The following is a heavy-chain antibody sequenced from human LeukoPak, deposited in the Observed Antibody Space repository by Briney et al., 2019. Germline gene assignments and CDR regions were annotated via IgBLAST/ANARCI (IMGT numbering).Heavy chain of an antibody. CDR3: AKGYSYGYSSLFQH. CDR1: GFTFSSYA. CDR2: ISGSGGST. Sequence: GGSLRLSCAASGFTFSSYAMSWVRQAPGKGLEWVAVISGSGGSTYYADSVKGRFTISRDNSKNTLYLQMNSLRAEDTAVYYCAKGYSYGYSSLFQHWGQGTLVTVSS. J-gene: IGHJ1*01. V-gene: IGHV3-23*01. D-gene: IGHD5-18*01.